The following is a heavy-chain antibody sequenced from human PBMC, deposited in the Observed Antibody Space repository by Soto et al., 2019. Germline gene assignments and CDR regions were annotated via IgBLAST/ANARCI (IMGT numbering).Heavy chain of an antibody. CDR3: AKGGRQWLVTSDFNY. V-gene: IGHV3-30*18. J-gene: IGHJ4*02. CDR2: VSQDGRNT. CDR1: GSTFSDYA. D-gene: IGHD6-19*01. Sequence: VQLVESGGGGAQPGRSLRLSCAASGSTFSDYAMHGVRQAPGKGLGWVAVVSQDGRNTHYADSVRGRFTISRDSSKNTVSLEMTSLRAEDTAVYYCAKGGRQWLVTSDFNYWGQGALVTVSS.